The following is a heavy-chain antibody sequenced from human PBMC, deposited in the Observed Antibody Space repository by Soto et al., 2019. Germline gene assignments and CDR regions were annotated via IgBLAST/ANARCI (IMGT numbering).Heavy chain of an antibody. J-gene: IGHJ4*02. CDR1: GFTFSSYA. D-gene: IGHD3-22*01. V-gene: IGHV3-30-3*01. CDR2: ISCDGSNK. Sequence: QVQLVESGGGVVQPGRSLRLSCAASGFTFSSYAMHWVRQAPGKGLEWVAAISCDGSNKYYADSVKGRFTISRDNSKNTLYQQLNSLRAEDTAVHYCAADRGACYYAYCFDYWGQGTLVTVSS. CDR3: AADRGACYYAYCFDY.